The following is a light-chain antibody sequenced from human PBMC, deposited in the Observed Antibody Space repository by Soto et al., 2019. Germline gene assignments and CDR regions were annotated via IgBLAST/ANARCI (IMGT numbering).Light chain of an antibody. CDR1: NIGTKS. CDR3: QVWDSSSEWV. V-gene: IGLV3-21*02. CDR2: NDS. J-gene: IGLJ3*02. Sequence: SYELSQPPSVSVAPGQTARITCGGNNIGTKSVHWYQQKPGQAPVLVVFNDSDRPSGIPERISGSNSGDTATTATLTISRVEAGDEADYYCQVWDSSSEWVFGGGTKLTVL.